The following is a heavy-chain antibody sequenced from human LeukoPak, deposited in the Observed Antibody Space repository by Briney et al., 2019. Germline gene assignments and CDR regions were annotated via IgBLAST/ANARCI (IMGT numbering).Heavy chain of an antibody. J-gene: IGHJ4*02. V-gene: IGHV3-23*01. CDR1: GFIFSSYV. CDR2: ISGSGGTT. CDR3: AEEVGNTFPTFDY. Sequence: GGSLRLSCAASGFIFSSYVMSWVRQAPGKGLEWVSSISGSGGTTYYADSVKGRSTISRDNSKNTLYLQMNSLRAEDTAVYYCAEEVGNTFPTFDYWGQGTLVTVS. D-gene: IGHD1-26*01.